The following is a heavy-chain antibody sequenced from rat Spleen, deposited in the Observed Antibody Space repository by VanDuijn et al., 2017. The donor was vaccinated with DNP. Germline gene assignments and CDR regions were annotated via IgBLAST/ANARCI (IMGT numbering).Heavy chain of an antibody. Sequence: QVQLKESGPGLAQPSQTLSLTCTVSGFSLTSYTVNWVRQPPGKGLEWMGVIWKNGATRYNSALKSRLNFSKATSKSQVFLKLNSLQTEDTATYYCARDLIIRDTTSAMDVWGQGTSVTVSS. D-gene: IGHD4-3*01. V-gene: IGHV2-41*01. CDR1: GFSLTSYT. J-gene: IGHJ4*01. CDR3: ARDLIIRDTTSAMDV. CDR2: IWKNGAT.